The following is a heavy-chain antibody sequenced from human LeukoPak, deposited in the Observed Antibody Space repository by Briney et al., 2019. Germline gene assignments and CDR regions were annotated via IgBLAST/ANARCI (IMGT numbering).Heavy chain of an antibody. D-gene: IGHD3-3*01. Sequence: GGSLRLSCAASGFTFSSYAMSWVRQAPGKGLEWVSSISSSSSYIYYADSVKGRFTISRDNAKNSLYLQMNSLRAEDTALYYCARAIFGVAKNKRGMDVWGQGTTVTVSS. V-gene: IGHV3-21*01. J-gene: IGHJ6*02. CDR2: ISSSSSYI. CDR1: GFTFSSYA. CDR3: ARAIFGVAKNKRGMDV.